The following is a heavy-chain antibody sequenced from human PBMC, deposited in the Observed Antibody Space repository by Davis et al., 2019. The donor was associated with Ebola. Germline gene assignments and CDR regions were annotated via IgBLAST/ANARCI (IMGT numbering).Heavy chain of an antibody. CDR3: ARDFGDRFDC. Sequence: PGGSLRLSCAASGFSISDHFMDWVRQAPGKGLEWVSVIYSGGSTDYADSVKGRFSISRDNSKNTLYLQMNGLRAEDTAVYYCARDFGDRFDCWGQGTLVTVSS. J-gene: IGHJ4*02. CDR1: GFSISDHF. D-gene: IGHD2-21*02. CDR2: IYSGGST. V-gene: IGHV3-53*01.